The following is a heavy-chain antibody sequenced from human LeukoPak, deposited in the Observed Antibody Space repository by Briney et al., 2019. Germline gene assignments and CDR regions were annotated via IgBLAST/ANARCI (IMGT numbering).Heavy chain of an antibody. D-gene: IGHD4-23*01. CDR3: ARASGFYGGNFDY. CDR1: GGSISSGGYY. Sequence: PSQTLSLTYTVSGGSISSGGYYWSWIRQHPGKGLERIGYTYYSGSTYYNPSLKSRVTISVDTSKNQFSLKLSSVTAADTAVYYCARASGFYGGNFDYWGQGTLVTVSS. CDR2: TYYSGST. V-gene: IGHV4-31*03. J-gene: IGHJ4*02.